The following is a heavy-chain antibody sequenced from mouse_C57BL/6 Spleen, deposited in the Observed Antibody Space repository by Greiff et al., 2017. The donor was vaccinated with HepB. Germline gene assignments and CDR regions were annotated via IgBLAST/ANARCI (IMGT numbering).Heavy chain of an antibody. V-gene: IGHV5-17*01. CDR2: ISSGSSTI. Sequence: EVQLVESGGGLVKPGGSLKLSCAASGFTFSDYGMHWVRQAPEKGLEWVAYISSGSSTIYYADTVKGRFTISRDNAKNTLFLQMNSLRAEDTAMYYCRTGTGAMDYRGQGPSVTVSS. CDR1: GFTFSDYG. J-gene: IGHJ4*01. CDR3: RTGTGAMDY. D-gene: IGHD4-1*01.